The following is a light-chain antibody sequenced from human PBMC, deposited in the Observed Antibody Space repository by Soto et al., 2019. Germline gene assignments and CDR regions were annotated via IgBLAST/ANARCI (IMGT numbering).Light chain of an antibody. CDR1: SSDVGGYNY. CDR3: CSYAGSYTYVI. J-gene: IGLJ2*01. Sequence: LTQPPSVSGSPGQSVAISCTGTSSDVGGYNYVSWYQQHPGKAPKLMIYDVSKRPSGVPDRFSGSKSDNTASLTISRLQAEDEADYYCCSYAGSYTYVIFGGGTKLTVL. V-gene: IGLV2-11*01. CDR2: DVS.